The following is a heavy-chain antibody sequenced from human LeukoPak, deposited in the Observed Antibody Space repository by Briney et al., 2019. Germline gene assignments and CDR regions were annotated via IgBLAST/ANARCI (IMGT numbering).Heavy chain of an antibody. CDR3: AKSARVIAVEIDY. J-gene: IGHJ4*02. CDR1: GFTFSNSW. CDR2: ISVSGVST. Sequence: PGGSLRLSCVASGFTFSNSWMSWVRQAPGKGLEWVSGISVSGVSTNYADSVKGRFTISRDNSKNTLYLQMNSLRAEDTAVYYCAKSARVIAVEIDYWGQGTLVTVSS. V-gene: IGHV3-23*01. D-gene: IGHD6-19*01.